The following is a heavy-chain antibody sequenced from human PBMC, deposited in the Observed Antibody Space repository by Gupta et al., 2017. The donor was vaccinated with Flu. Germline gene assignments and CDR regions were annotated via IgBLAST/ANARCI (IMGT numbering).Heavy chain of an antibody. Sequence: EVQLLESGGGLVQPGGSLRLSCAASGFAFSSYAMSWVRQAPGKGLEWVSAISGSGGSTYYADSVKGRFTISRDNSKNTLYLQMNSLRAEDTAVYYCSYSSGWLMGGAYYFDYWGQGTLVTVSS. CDR2: ISGSGGST. V-gene: IGHV3-23*01. CDR3: SYSSGWLMGGAYYFDY. J-gene: IGHJ4*02. CDR1: GFAFSSYA. D-gene: IGHD6-19*01.